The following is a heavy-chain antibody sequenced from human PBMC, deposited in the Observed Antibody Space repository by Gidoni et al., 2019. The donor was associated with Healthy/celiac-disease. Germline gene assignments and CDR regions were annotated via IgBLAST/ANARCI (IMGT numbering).Heavy chain of an antibody. CDR2: INSDGSST. D-gene: IGHD3-22*01. CDR1: GFTFSSYW. J-gene: IGHJ3*02. V-gene: IGHV3-74*01. CDR3: ASPYDSSGLDAFDI. Sequence: VLLVEYWGGLVQAGGSLSLSFAASGFTFSSYWLHWVRQASGKGLVWVSRINSDGSSTSYADSVKGRFTISRDNAKNTLYLQMNSLRAEDTAVYYCASPYDSSGLDAFDIWGQGTMVTVSS.